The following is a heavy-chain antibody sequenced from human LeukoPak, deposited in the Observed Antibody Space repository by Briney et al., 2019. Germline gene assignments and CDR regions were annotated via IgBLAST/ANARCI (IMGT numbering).Heavy chain of an antibody. J-gene: IGHJ6*02. CDR3: AKTGFYGSGYYYYGMDV. V-gene: IGHV3-23*01. Sequence: PGGSLRLSCAASGFTFTNYAITWIRQAPGKGLEWVSAISGSGGSTYYADSVKGRFTISRDNSKNTLYLQMNSLRAEDTAVYYCAKTGFYGSGYYYYGMDVWGQGTTVTVSS. CDR1: GFTFTNYA. CDR2: ISGSGGST. D-gene: IGHD3-10*01.